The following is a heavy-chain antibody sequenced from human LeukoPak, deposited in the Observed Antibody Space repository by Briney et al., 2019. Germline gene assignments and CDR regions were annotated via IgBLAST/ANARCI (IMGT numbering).Heavy chain of an antibody. CDR2: IYYSGST. J-gene: IGHJ4*02. Sequence: SETLSLTCTISGGSISSYYWSWIRKPPGKGLEWIGYIYYSGSTNYSPSLKSRVTISVDTSKNQFSLKLSSVTAADTAVYYCARQGRDGYIVDYWGQGTLVTVSS. CDR1: GGSISSYY. V-gene: IGHV4-59*08. CDR3: ARQGRDGYIVDY. D-gene: IGHD2-21*02.